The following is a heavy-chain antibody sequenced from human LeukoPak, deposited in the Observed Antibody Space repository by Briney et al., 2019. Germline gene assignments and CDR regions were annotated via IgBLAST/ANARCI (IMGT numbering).Heavy chain of an antibody. V-gene: IGHV3-30*04. CDR2: ISYDGSNK. D-gene: IGHD2-15*01. CDR1: GFTFSSYA. Sequence: GGSLRLSCAASGFTFSSYAMHWVRQAPGKGLEWVAVISYDGSNKYYADSVKGRFTISRDNSKNTLYLQMNSLRAEDAAVYYCAKWGCSGGSCYPFDYWGQGTLVTVSS. CDR3: AKWGCSGGSCYPFDY. J-gene: IGHJ4*02.